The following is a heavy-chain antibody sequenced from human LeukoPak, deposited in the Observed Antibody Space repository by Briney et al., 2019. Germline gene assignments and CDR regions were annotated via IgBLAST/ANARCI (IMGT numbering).Heavy chain of an antibody. J-gene: IGHJ4*02. D-gene: IGHD5-12*01. V-gene: IGHV1-18*01. CDR3: ARDRSSGGYSGYESSGY. CDR2: ISPYNGNT. CDR1: GYFFTTYG. Sequence: ASVKVSCKASGYFFTTYGITWVRQAPGQGLEWMGWISPYNGNTNYAQKLQGRVTMTTDTSTSTAYMELRSLRSDDTAVYYCARDRSSGGYSGYESSGYWGQGTLVTVSS.